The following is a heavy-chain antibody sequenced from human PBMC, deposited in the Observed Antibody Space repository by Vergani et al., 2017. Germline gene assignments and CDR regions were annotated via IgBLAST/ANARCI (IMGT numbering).Heavy chain of an antibody. Sequence: EVQLVESGGGLVQPGGSLRLSCAASGFTFSSYEMNWVRQAPGKGLEWVSYISSSGSTIYYADSVKGRFTISRDNAKNSLYLQMNSLRAEDTAVYYCARAWYYYDSSGFSAFDIWGQGTMVTVSS. CDR3: ARAWYYYDSSGFSAFDI. CDR1: GFTFSSYE. V-gene: IGHV3-48*03. J-gene: IGHJ3*02. D-gene: IGHD3-22*01. CDR2: ISSSGSTI.